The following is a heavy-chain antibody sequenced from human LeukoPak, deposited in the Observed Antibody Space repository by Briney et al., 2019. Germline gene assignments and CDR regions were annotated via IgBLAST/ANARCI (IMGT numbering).Heavy chain of an antibody. D-gene: IGHD6-13*01. CDR2: IYSGGST. V-gene: IGHV3-66*01. CDR3: AREAFDRYRSSCYPSARYYYYGMAV. CDR1: GFTSSSNY. J-gene: IGHJ6*01. Sequence: VTLSLTGAGSGFTSSSNYWSWLRQAPGKGLEWGSVIYSGGSTYYEDFVKGRFTISRDNSKNPFYLQMSPLTAENTPVYYGAREAFDRYRSSCYPSARYYYYGMAVGGERTTVT.